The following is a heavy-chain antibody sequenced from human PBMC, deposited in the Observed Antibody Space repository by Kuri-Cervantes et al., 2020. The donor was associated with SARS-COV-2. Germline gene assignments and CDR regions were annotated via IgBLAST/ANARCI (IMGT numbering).Heavy chain of an antibody. J-gene: IGHJ1*01. CDR3: ANNGPKGYCSSTSCYIGGFQH. V-gene: IGHV3-23*01. CDR2: ISGSGGST. D-gene: IGHD2-2*02. CDR1: GFTFSRYA. Sequence: GESLKISCAASGFTFSRYAMSWVRQAPGKGLEWVSAISGSGGSTYYADSVKGRFTISRDNSKNTLYLQRNSLRAKDTAVYYCANNGPKGYCSSTSCYIGGFQHWGQGTLVTVSS.